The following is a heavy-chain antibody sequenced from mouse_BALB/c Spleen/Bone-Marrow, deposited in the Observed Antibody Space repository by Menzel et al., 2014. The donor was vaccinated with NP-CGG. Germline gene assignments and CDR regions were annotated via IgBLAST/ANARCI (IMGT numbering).Heavy chain of an antibody. V-gene: IGHV1-54*01. CDR3: ARGGDYGFMDY. Sequence: VQLQQSGAELVRPGTSVTVSCKASGYAFTNYLIDWVKQRPGQGLEWIGAINPGSGGTKYNEKFKGKATLTADKSSSTAYMQLSSLSSDDSAVYFCARGGDYGFMDYWGQGTSVTVSS. J-gene: IGHJ4*01. D-gene: IGHD1-2*01. CDR1: GYAFTNYL. CDR2: INPGSGGT.